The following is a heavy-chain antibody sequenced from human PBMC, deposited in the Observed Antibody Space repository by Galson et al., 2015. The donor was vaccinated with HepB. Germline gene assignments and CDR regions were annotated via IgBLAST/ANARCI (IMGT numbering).Heavy chain of an antibody. CDR1: GFTFSSYA. V-gene: IGHV3-30*04. CDR2: ISYDGSNK. CDR3: ARVSVVRRLNYDILTGYLYWFDP. D-gene: IGHD3-9*01. J-gene: IGHJ5*02. Sequence: SLRLSCAASGFTFSSYAMHWVRQAPGKGLEWVAVISYDGSNKYYADSVKGRFTISRDNSKNTLYLQMNSLRAEDTAVYYCARVSVVRRLNYDILTGYLYWFDPWGQGTLVTVSS.